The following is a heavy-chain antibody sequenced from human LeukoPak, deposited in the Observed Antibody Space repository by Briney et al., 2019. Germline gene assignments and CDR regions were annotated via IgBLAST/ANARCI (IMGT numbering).Heavy chain of an antibody. CDR1: GYTFTSYD. V-gene: IGHV1-8*01. Sequence: GASVKVSCKASGYTFTSYDINWVRQATGQGLEWMGWMNPNRGNTGYAQKFQGRVTMTRNTYISTAYVELSSLRSEDTDVYYCATLPSRYSSGWYWGQGTLVTVSS. J-gene: IGHJ4*02. D-gene: IGHD6-19*01. CDR3: ATLPSRYSSGWY. CDR2: MNPNRGNT.